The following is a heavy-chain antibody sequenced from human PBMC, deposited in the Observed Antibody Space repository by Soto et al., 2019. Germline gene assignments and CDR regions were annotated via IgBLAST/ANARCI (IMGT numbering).Heavy chain of an antibody. CDR2: ISPNNGVT. V-gene: IGHV1-18*01. J-gene: IGHJ6*02. CDR1: GYTFTTYC. Sequence: ASVKVSCKASGYTFTTYCLTWVRQAPGQGLEWMGWISPNNGVTSYAQKFQGRVSLTTDTSTTTAYMELRHLRSDDTAVYYCASNRVARAGWVYCDGMDLWGQGTMVTVSS. D-gene: IGHD5-12*01. CDR3: ASNRVARAGWVYCDGMDL.